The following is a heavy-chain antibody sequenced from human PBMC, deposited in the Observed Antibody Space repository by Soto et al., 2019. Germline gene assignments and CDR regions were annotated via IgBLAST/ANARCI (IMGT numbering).Heavy chain of an antibody. V-gene: IGHV4-31*03. Sequence: PSETLSLTCTVSRGSISRGGYYWSWIRQHPGKGLEWIGFIYYSGSTYYNQSLKSRITISVDTSKNQFSLKLSSVTAADTAVYYCARHYYGSGSYYYYYGMDVWGQGTTVTVSS. D-gene: IGHD3-10*01. J-gene: IGHJ6*02. CDR3: ARHYYGSGSYYYYYGMDV. CDR2: IYYSGST. CDR1: RGSISRGGYY.